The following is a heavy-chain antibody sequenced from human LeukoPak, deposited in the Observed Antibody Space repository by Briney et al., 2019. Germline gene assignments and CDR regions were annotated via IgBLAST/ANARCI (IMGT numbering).Heavy chain of an antibody. J-gene: IGHJ6*02. CDR3: ARDGSSSGWQYYYGMDV. D-gene: IGHD6-19*01. CDR2: ISSSSSTI. V-gene: IGHV3-48*02. CDR1: GFTFSSYS. Sequence: PGRSLRLSCAASGFTFSSYSMNWVRQAPGKGLEWVSFISSSSSTIYYADSVKGRFTISRDNAKNSLYLQMNSLRDEDTAVYYCARDGSSSGWQYYYGMDVWGQGTTVTVSS.